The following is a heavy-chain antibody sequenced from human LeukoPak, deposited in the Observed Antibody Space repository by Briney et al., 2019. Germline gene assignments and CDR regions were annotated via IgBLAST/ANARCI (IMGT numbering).Heavy chain of an antibody. CDR2: ISAYNGNT. V-gene: IGHV1-18*04. CDR3: ARDSVGYYDILTGYYYPSRFDY. D-gene: IGHD3-9*01. J-gene: IGHJ4*02. CDR1: GYTFTSYG. Sequence: GASVKVSCKASGYTFTSYGISWVRQAPGQGLEWMGWISAYNGNTNYAQKLQRRVTMTTDTSTSTAYMELRSLRSDDTAVYYCARDSVGYYDILTGYYYPSRFDYWGQGTLVTVSS.